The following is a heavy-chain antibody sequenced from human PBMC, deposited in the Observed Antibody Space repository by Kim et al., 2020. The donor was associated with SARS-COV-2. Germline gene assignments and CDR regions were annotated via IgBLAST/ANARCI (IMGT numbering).Heavy chain of an antibody. CDR3: ARLRQDIVVVPAAEFDY. D-gene: IGHD2-2*01. J-gene: IGHJ4*02. V-gene: IGHV5-10-1*01. Sequence: YSPSFQGHVTISADKSISTAYLQWSSLKASDTAMYYCARLRQDIVVVPAAEFDYWGQGTLVTVSS.